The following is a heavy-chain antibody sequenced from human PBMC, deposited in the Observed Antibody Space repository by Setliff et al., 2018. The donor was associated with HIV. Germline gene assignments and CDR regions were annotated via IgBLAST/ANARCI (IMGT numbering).Heavy chain of an antibody. CDR1: GGPFDVHT. CDR3: ARGQRASPGPGTHYLDV. V-gene: IGHV4-34*01. D-gene: IGHD6-25*01. CDR2: INHRGNT. J-gene: IGHJ6*03. Sequence: SETLSLTCAVYGGPFDVHTWNWVRQAPGKRLEWLADINHRGNTNLNPSLKCRLTSAVDTSRDQFSLRLRSVTAADSAAYFCARGQRASPGPGTHYLDVWSKGTSVTVSS.